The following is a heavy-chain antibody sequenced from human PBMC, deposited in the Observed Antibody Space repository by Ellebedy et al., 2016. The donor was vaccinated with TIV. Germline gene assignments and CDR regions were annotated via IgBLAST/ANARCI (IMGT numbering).Heavy chain of an antibody. CDR1: GGSISSSSYY. CDR2: IYYSGST. D-gene: IGHD2-21*02. Sequence: SETLSLTCTVSGGSISSSSYYWGWIRQPPGKGLEWIGSIYYSGSTYYNPSLKSRVTISVATSKNQFSLKLSSVTAADTAVYYFARLVVVTAIDYWGQGTLVTVSS. J-gene: IGHJ4*02. V-gene: IGHV4-39*01. CDR3: ARLVVVTAIDY.